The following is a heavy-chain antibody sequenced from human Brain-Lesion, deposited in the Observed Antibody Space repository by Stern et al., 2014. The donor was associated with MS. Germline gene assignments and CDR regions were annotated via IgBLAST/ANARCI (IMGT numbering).Heavy chain of an antibody. CDR3: AGEEDIRYCSGGSCTGNWFDP. J-gene: IGHJ5*02. CDR1: GGSVSSTSYA. CDR2: IYYSGNT. D-gene: IGHD2-15*01. Sequence: QVQLVQSGPGLVKPSETLSLTCTVAGGSVSSTSYAWAWIRQPPGKGLEWIGTIYYSGNTYYSPSLKSRLTISLDTSKNPFSLRRGSVTAADTAVYYCAGEEDIRYCSGGSCTGNWFDPWGQGTLVTVSS. V-gene: IGHV4-39*01.